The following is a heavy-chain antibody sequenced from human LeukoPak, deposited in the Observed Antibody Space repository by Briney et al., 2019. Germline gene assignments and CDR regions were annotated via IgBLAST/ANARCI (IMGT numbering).Heavy chain of an antibody. J-gene: IGHJ4*02. CDR1: GGSFSGYY. V-gene: IGHV4-34*01. Sequence: SETLSLTCAVYGGSFSGYYWSWIRQPPGKGLEWIGEINHSGSTNYNPSLKSRVTISVDTSKNQFSLKLSSVSAADTAVYYCARRGRYSSGWSLFDYWGQGTLVTVSS. CDR3: ARRGRYSSGWSLFDY. D-gene: IGHD6-19*01. CDR2: INHSGST.